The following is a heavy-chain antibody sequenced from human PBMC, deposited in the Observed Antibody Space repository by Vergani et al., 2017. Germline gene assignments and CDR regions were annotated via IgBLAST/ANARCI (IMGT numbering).Heavy chain of an antibody. CDR2: IYYSGST. D-gene: IGHD3-10*01. CDR3: ARHKGPTGXGSC. Sequence: QLQLQESGPGLVKPSETLSLTCTVSGGSISSSSYYWGWIRQPPGKGLEWIGSIYYSGSTYYNPSLKSRVPISVDTSKNQFSLKLSSVTAADTAVYFCARHKGPTGXGSCWGQGTLVTVSS. J-gene: IGHJ4*02. CDR1: GGSISSSSYY. V-gene: IGHV4-39*01.